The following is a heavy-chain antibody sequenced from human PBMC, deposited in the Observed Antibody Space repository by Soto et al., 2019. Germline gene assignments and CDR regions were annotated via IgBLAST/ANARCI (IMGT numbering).Heavy chain of an antibody. CDR2: IYWDDDK. CDR3: AHRRYYYGSGDLFDY. D-gene: IGHD3-10*01. CDR1: GFSLSISGVG. Sequence: QITLKESGPPLVKPTQTLTLTCTFSGFSLSISGVGVGWIRQPPGKALEWLALIYWDDDKRYSPSLKSRLTLTKDTSKNQVVLTMTNMDPVDTATYYCAHRRYYYGSGDLFDYWGQGTLVTVSS. V-gene: IGHV2-5*02. J-gene: IGHJ4*02.